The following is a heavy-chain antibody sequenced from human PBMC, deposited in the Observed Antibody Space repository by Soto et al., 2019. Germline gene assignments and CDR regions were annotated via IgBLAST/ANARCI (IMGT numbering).Heavy chain of an antibody. J-gene: IGHJ4*02. CDR3: ARDNWDRDGYNFHY. D-gene: IGHD5-12*01. CDR2: ITGGSSYI. V-gene: IGHV3-21*01. CDR1: GLTFSKYS. Sequence: EVQLVESGGGLVKPGGSLRLSCAASGLTFSKYSMNWVRQAPGKGLEWVSSITGGSSYIYYADSVKGRFTISRDNAKNSLYLQMNSLRVEDTAVYYCARDNWDRDGYNFHYWGQGTLVTVSS.